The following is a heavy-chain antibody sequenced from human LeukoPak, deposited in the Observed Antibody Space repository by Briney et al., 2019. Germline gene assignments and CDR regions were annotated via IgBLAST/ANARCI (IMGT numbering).Heavy chain of an antibody. CDR1: GFTFSSYA. J-gene: IGHJ4*02. CDR2: ISGSGGST. V-gene: IGHV3-23*01. D-gene: IGHD2-15*01. CDR3: AKSDCSGGSCYPNLDY. Sequence: PGGSLRLSCAASGFTFSSYAMGWVRQAPGKGLEWVSAISGSGGSTYYADSVKGRFTISRDNSKNTLYLQMNSLRAEDTAVYYCAKSDCSGGSCYPNLDYWGQGTLVTVSS.